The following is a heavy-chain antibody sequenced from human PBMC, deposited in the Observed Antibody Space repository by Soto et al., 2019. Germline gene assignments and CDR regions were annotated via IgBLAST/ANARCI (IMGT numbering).Heavy chain of an antibody. CDR2: ISGSGGST. Sequence: LRLSCAASGFTFSSYAMSWVRQAPGKGLEWVSAISGSGGSTYYADSVKGRFTISRDNSKNTLYLQMNSLRAEDTAVYYCVKAGYSSSWYYYYGMDVWGQGTTVTVSS. J-gene: IGHJ6*02. V-gene: IGHV3-23*01. D-gene: IGHD6-13*01. CDR1: GFTFSSYA. CDR3: VKAGYSSSWYYYYGMDV.